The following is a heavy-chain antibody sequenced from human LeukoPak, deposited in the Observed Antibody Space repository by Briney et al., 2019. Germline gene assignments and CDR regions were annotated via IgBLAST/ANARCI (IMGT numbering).Heavy chain of an antibody. J-gene: IGHJ4*02. CDR3: ARVLWAPYSSGWFNWDY. CDR2: INTNTGNP. V-gene: IGHV7-4-1*02. CDR1: GYTFTSYA. Sequence: ASVKVSCKASGYTFTSYAMNWVRQAPGQGLEWMGWINTNTGNPTYAQGFTGRFVFSLDTSVSTAYLQISSLKAEDTAVYHCARVLWAPYSSGWFNWDYWGQGTLVTVSS. D-gene: IGHD6-19*01.